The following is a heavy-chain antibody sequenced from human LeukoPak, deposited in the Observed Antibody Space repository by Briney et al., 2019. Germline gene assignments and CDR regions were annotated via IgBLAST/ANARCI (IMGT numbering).Heavy chain of an antibody. CDR2: IYYSGST. J-gene: IGHJ4*02. V-gene: IGHV4-39*07. CDR1: GGSISSSSYY. Sequence: SETLSLTCTVSGGSISSSSYYWGWIRQPPGKGLEWIGSIYYSGSTNYNPSLKSRVTISVDTSKNQFSLKLSSVTAADTAVYYCARGPPSYDFWSGCYFDYWGQGTLVTVSS. D-gene: IGHD3-3*01. CDR3: ARGPPSYDFWSGCYFDY.